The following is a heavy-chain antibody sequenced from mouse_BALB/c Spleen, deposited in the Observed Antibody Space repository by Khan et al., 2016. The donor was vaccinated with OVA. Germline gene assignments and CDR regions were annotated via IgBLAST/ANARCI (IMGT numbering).Heavy chain of an antibody. V-gene: IGHV1-19*01. Sequence: EVQLQQSGPELVKPGASVKMSCKASGYTFTDYYMKWVKQSHRKSLEWIGDINPNNGDTFYNQKFKGKATLTVDKSSSTAYMQLNSLTSGDSALYFCTRGLFDVWGAGTTVTVSS. CDR2: INPNNGDT. CDR1: GYTFTDYY. J-gene: IGHJ1*01. CDR3: TRGLFDV.